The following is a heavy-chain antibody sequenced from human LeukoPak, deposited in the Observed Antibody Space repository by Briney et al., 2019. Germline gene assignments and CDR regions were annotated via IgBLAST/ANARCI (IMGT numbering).Heavy chain of an antibody. CDR1: GYTFTSYD. D-gene: IGHD2-2*01. CDR2: MNPNSGNT. CDR3: ARGNRVPAAIRAYYYYMDV. J-gene: IGHJ6*03. V-gene: IGHV1-8*01. Sequence: ASVKVSCKASGYTFTSYDINWVRQATGQGLEWMGWMNPNSGNTGYAQKFQGRVTMTRNTSISTAYMELSSLRSEDTAVYYCARGNRVPAAIRAYYYYMDVWGEGTTVTVSS.